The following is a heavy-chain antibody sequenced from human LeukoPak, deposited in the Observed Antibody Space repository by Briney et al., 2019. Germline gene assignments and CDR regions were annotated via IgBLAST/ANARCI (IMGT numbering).Heavy chain of an antibody. CDR2: ISYDGSNK. V-gene: IGHV3-30-3*01. CDR3: ARELPLNYYDSRALGAFDI. CDR1: GFTFSSYA. D-gene: IGHD3-22*01. Sequence: GRSLRLSCAASGFTFSSYAMHWVRQAPGKGLELVAVISYDGSNKYYADSVKGRFTISRDNSKNTLYLQMNSLRAEDTAVYYCARELPLNYYDSRALGAFDIWGQGTMVTVSS. J-gene: IGHJ3*02.